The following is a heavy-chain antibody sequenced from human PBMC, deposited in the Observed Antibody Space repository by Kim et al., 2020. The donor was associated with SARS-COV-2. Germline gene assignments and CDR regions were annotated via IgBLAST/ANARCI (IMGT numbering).Heavy chain of an antibody. J-gene: IGHJ3*02. D-gene: IGHD3-22*01. CDR3: ARDRGITMIVAAGAFDI. Sequence: SETLSLTCTVSGGSISSYYWSWIRQPPGKGLEWIGYIYYSGSTNYNPSLKSRVTISVDTSKNQFSLKLSSVTAADTAVYYCARDRGITMIVAAGAFDIWGQGTMVTVSS. V-gene: IGHV4-59*13. CDR1: GGSISSYY. CDR2: IYYSGST.